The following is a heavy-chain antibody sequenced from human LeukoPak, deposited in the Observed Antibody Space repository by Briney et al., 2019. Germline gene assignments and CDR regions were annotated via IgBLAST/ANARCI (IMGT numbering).Heavy chain of an antibody. V-gene: IGHV4-39*02. CDR2: IYYTGRS. Sequence: SETLSLTCTVSGGSISSSSYYWGWIRQPPGKGLEWVGCIYYTGRSYYNPSLRSRVTISVDTSKSQFSLQLSSVTAADTAVYYCVRDRGDYYFDYWDQGILVTVSS. CDR3: VRDRGDYYFDY. D-gene: IGHD3-16*01. J-gene: IGHJ4*02. CDR1: GGSISSSSYY.